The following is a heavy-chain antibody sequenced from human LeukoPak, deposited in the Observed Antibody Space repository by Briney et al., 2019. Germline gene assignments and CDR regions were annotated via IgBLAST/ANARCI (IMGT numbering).Heavy chain of an antibody. Sequence: GGSLRLSGAPSGFTFSAYSLSWVRQAPGKGLEWVAKIKKDGSEKDYVDSVKGRFTISRDNAKGSLYLQLNSLRAEDTAVYYCARGFQRGDSPVWGQGTLVTVSS. J-gene: IGHJ4*02. D-gene: IGHD2-21*02. CDR1: GFTFSAYS. CDR2: IKKDGSEK. V-gene: IGHV3-7*01. CDR3: ARGFQRGDSPV.